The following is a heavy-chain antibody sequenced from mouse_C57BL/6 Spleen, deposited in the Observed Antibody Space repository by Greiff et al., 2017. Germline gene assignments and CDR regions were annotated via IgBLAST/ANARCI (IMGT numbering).Heavy chain of an antibody. D-gene: IGHD2-4*01. J-gene: IGHJ1*03. CDR1: GFTFSDYY. CDR3: ARNDYDVDWYFDV. CDR2: INYDGSST. Sequence: EVKLMESEGGLVQPGSSMKLSCTASGFTFSDYYMAWVRQVPEKGLEWVANINYDGSSTYYLDSLKSRFIISRDNAKNILYLQMSSLKSEDTATYYCARNDYDVDWYFDVWGTGTTVTVSS. V-gene: IGHV5-16*01.